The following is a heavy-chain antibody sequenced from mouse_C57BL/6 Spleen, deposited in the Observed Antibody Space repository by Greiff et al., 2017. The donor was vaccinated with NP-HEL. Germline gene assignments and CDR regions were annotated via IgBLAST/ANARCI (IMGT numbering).Heavy chain of an antibody. CDR1: GYTFTSYW. CDR2: IDPSDSET. CDR3: ARKRTNDGSSYDYAMDY. D-gene: IGHD1-1*01. V-gene: IGHV1-52*01. Sequence: VQLQQPGAELVRPGSSVKLSCKASGYTFTSYWMHWVKQRPIQGLEWIGNIDPSDSETHYNQKFKDKATLTVDKSSSTAYMQLSSLTSEDSAVYYCARKRTNDGSSYDYAMDYWGQGTSVTVSS. J-gene: IGHJ4*01.